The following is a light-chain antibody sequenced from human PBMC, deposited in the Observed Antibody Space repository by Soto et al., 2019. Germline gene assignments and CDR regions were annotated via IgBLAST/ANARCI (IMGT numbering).Light chain of an antibody. CDR2: DAS. V-gene: IGKV3-20*01. J-gene: IGKJ1*01. CDR1: QSVYSSY. CDR3: QQYGSSPWT. Sequence: EIMLTQSPGTLSLSPGERATLSCRASQSVYSSYLAWYQQRPGQAPRLLFYDASIRATGIPDRFSGSGSGTDFSLTNSRLEPEDFAVYYCQQYGSSPWTFGQGTKVEIK.